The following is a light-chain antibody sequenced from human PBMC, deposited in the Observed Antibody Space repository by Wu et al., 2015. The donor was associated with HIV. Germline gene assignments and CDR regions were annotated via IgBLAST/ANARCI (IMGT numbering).Light chain of an antibody. CDR1: QNINNN. Sequence: ILMTQSPATLSVSPGERATLSCRASQNINNNLAWYHHKPGQAPRLLIYGASTRATGIPARFGGSGSGTDFTLTISSLEPEDSAVYYCQQRSNWPLTFGQGTRLEI. J-gene: IGKJ5*01. V-gene: IGKV3-11*01. CDR2: GAS. CDR3: QQRSNWPLT.